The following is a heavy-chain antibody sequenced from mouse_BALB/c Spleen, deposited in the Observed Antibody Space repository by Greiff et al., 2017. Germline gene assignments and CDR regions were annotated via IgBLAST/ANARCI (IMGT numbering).Heavy chain of an antibody. Sequence: QVQLKESGAELVRPGSSVKISCKASGYAFSSYWMNWVKQRPGQGLEWIGQIYPGDGDTNYNGKFKGKATLTADKSSSTAYMQLSSLTSEDSAVYFCARSRYYGSSYGFDYWGQGTTLTVSS. D-gene: IGHD1-1*01. CDR2: IYPGDGDT. V-gene: IGHV1-80*01. CDR1: GYAFSSYW. J-gene: IGHJ2*01. CDR3: ARSRYYGSSYGFDY.